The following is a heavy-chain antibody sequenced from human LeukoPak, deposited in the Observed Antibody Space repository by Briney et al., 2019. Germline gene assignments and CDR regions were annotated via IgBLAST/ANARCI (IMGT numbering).Heavy chain of an antibody. V-gene: IGHV3-21*01. D-gene: IGHD2-2*01. CDR1: GFTFSRYS. CDR2: ISSSSSYI. J-gene: IGHJ1*01. Sequence: GGSLRLSCAASGFTFSRYSMNWVRQAPGKGLEWVSSISSSSSYIYYADSVKGRFTISRDNAKNSLYLQMNSLRAEDTAVYYCARARSTSSAKVLQHWGQGTLVTVSS. CDR3: ARARSTSSAKVLQH.